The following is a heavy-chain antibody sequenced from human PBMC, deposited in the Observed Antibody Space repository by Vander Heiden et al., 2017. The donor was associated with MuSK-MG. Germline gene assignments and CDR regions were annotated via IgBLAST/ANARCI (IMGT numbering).Heavy chain of an antibody. D-gene: IGHD2-15*01. Sequence: QVQLVESGGGVVQPGRSLRLSCAASVFTFSSYAMHWVRQAPGKGLEWVAVISYDGSNKYYADSVKGRFTISRDNSKNTLYLQMNSLRAEDTAVYYCARDKSSGSTSSFDYWGQGTLVTVSS. V-gene: IGHV3-30*01. CDR2: ISYDGSNK. CDR1: VFTFSSYA. CDR3: ARDKSSGSTSSFDY. J-gene: IGHJ4*02.